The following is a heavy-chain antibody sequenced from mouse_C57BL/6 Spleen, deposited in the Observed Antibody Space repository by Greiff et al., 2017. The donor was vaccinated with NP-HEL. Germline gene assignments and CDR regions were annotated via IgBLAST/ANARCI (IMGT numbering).Heavy chain of an antibody. D-gene: IGHD1-1*01. V-gene: IGHV1-82*01. J-gene: IGHJ3*01. CDR1: GYSFSSSW. Sequence: QVQLKESGPELVKPGASVKISCKASGYSFSSSWMNWVKQRPGKGLEWIGRIYPGDGDTNYNGKFKGKATLTADKSSSTAYMQLSSLTSEDSAVYFCARWDGRPFAYWGQGTLVTVSA. CDR2: IYPGDGDT. CDR3: ARWDGRPFAY.